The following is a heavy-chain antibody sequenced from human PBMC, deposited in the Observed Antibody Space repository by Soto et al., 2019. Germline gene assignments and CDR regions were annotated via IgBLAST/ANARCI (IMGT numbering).Heavy chain of an antibody. CDR3: ARGGRRVSGGYGNWFDL. CDR1: GGSFSGYY. V-gene: IGHV4-34*01. D-gene: IGHD6-25*01. Sequence: SETLSLTCAVYGGSFSGYYWSWIRQPPGKGLEWIGEINHSGSTNYNPSLKSRVTISVDTSKKQFSLKVSSVTAADTAVYYCARGGRRVSGGYGNWFDLWGQRTLVPVSS. J-gene: IGHJ5*02. CDR2: INHSGST.